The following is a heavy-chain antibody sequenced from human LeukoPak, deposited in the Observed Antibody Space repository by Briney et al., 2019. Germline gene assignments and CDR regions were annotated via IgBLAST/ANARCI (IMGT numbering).Heavy chain of an antibody. V-gene: IGHV3-21*01. CDR2: ISSSSSYI. CDR3: ARDLDHAVAGPFDP. D-gene: IGHD6-19*01. Sequence: GSLRLSCAASGFTFSSYSMNWVRQAPGKGLEWVSSISSSSSYIYYADSVKGRFTISRDNAKNSLYLQMNSLRAEDTAVYYGARDLDHAVAGPFDPWGQGSLVTVSS. CDR1: GFTFSSYS. J-gene: IGHJ5*02.